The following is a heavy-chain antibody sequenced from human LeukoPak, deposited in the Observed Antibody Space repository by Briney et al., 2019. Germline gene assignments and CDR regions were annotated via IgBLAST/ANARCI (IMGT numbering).Heavy chain of an antibody. CDR1: GGSFSGYY. CDR3: ARGGPRITIFGVVIHRNNWFDP. Sequence: SETLSLTCAVYGGSFSGYYWSWIRQPPGKGLEWIGEINHSGSTNHNTAIKSRVTISVDKSKYQYSLKLSSVTAADTAVYYCARGGPRITIFGVVIHRNNWFDPWGQGTLVTVSS. CDR2: INHSGST. V-gene: IGHV4-34*01. D-gene: IGHD3-3*01. J-gene: IGHJ5*02.